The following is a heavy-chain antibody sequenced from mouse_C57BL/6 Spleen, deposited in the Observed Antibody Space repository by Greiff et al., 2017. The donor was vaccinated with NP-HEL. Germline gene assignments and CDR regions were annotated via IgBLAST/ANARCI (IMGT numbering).Heavy chain of an antibody. CDR3: ARREDYDGESKAMDY. CDR1: GYTFTSYW. V-gene: IGHV1-52*01. J-gene: IGHJ4*01. D-gene: IGHD2-4*01. Sequence: VQLQQPGAELVRPGSSVKLSCKASGYTFTSYWMHWVKQRPIQGLEWIGNIDPSDSETHYNQKFKDKATLTVDKSSSTAYMQLSSLTSEDSAVYYCARREDYDGESKAMDYWGQGTSVTVSS. CDR2: IDPSDSET.